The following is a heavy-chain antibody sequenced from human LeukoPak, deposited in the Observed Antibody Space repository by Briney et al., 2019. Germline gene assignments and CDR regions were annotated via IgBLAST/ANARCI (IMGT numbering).Heavy chain of an antibody. J-gene: IGHJ4*02. CDR2: ISHSGTT. D-gene: IGHD5-24*01. CDR1: GGSISSTSYY. V-gene: IGHV4-39*07. Sequence: SETLSLTCTVSGGSISSTSYYWGWIRQPPGKGLEWIGEISHSGTTLYNPSLRSRVTISIDKSKNQFSLNLNSVTAADTAVYYCARDSANGNNWYFDYWGQGTLVTVSS. CDR3: ARDSANGNNWYFDY.